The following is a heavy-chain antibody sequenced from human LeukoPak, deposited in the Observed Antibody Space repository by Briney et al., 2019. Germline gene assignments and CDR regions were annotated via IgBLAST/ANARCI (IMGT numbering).Heavy chain of an antibody. J-gene: IGHJ4*02. CDR1: GYTFTAYY. V-gene: IGHV1-2*02. D-gene: IGHD3-22*01. Sequence: ASVKVSCKASGYTFTAYYMHWVRQAPGQGLEWMGWINPNSGGTKYAQKFQGRVTMTRDTSIDTAYMELSRLRSDDTAVYYCARVPNSMLVVDITGGPGGPFDYWGQGTLVTVSS. CDR3: ARVPNSMLVVDITGGPGGPFDY. CDR2: INPNSGGT.